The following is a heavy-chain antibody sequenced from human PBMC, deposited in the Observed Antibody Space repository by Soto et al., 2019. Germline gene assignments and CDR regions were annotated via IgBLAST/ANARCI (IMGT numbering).Heavy chain of an antibody. Sequence: GGSLRLSCAASGFTFDDYAMHWVRQAPGKGLEWVSGISWNSGSIGYADSVKGRFTISRDNAKNSLYLQMNSLRAEDTALYYCAKDMVEVVPATYYYYYMDVWGKGTTVTVS. CDR1: GFTFDDYA. CDR3: AKDMVEVVPATYYYYYMDV. D-gene: IGHD2-2*01. CDR2: ISWNSGSI. J-gene: IGHJ6*03. V-gene: IGHV3-9*01.